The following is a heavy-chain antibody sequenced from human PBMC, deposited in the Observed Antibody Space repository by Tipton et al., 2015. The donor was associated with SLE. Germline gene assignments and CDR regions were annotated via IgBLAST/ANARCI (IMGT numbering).Heavy chain of an antibody. CDR1: GFTFSSYS. CDR3: ARDGGTGAVAGSDY. CDR2: ISSSSSYI. D-gene: IGHD6-19*01. J-gene: IGHJ4*02. Sequence: SLRLSCAASGFTFSSYSMNWVRQAPGKGLEWVSSISSSSSYIYYADSVKGRFTISRDNAKNSLYLQMNSLRAEDTAVYYCARDGGTGAVAGSDYWGQGTLVTVSS. V-gene: IGHV3-21*03.